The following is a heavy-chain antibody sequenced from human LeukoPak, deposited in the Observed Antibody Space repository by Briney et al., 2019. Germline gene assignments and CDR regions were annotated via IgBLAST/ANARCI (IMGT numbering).Heavy chain of an antibody. CDR1: GFTFDDYA. CDR2: ISWNSGSI. V-gene: IGHV3-9*01. D-gene: IGHD3-22*01. Sequence: GGSLRLSCAASGFTFDDYAMHWVRQAPGKGLEWVSGISWNSGSIGYADSVKGRFTISRDNAKNSLYLQMNSLRAEDTALYYCAKVVSGYYYALGYWGQGTLVTVSS. J-gene: IGHJ4*02. CDR3: AKVVSGYYYALGY.